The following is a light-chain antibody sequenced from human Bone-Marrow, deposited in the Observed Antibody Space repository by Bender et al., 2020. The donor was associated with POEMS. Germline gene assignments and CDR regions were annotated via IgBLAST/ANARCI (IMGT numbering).Light chain of an antibody. CDR2: SSH. V-gene: IGLV1-44*01. CDR1: SSNIGAHA. CDR3: QSYDSSLSGLL. Sequence: QSVLTQPPSASGTPGQRVTISCSGGSSNIGAHAVNWYQHLPGTAPKLLIYSSHRRPSEVPDRFSGSRSGTSASLAISGLQSEDEADYYCQSYDSSLSGLLFGGGTKLTVL. J-gene: IGLJ3*02.